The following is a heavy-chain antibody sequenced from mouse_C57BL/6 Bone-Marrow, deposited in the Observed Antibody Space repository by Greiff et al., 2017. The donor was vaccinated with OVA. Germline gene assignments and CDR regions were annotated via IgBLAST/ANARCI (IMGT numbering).Heavy chain of an antibody. Sequence: EVKLAESGGDLVKPGGSLKLSCAASGFTFSSYGMSWVRQTPDKRLEWVATISSGGGYTYYPDSVKGRCTISRDNAKNTLYLQMSSRKSEDTAMYYCARRGIYYDYDVGDYAMDYWGQGTSVTVSS. CDR3: ARRGIYYDYDVGDYAMDY. J-gene: IGHJ4*01. V-gene: IGHV5-6*01. CDR2: ISSGGGYT. D-gene: IGHD2-4*01. CDR1: GFTFSSYG.